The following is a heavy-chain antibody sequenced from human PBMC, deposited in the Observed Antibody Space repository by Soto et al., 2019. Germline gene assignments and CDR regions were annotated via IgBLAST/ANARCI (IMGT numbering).Heavy chain of an antibody. Sequence: GGSLRLSCAASGFTVSSYEMNWVRQAPGKGLEWVSSISIIGGSIYYADSVKGRFTISRDNAKKSLYLEINSLRAEDTAVYYCARAPFLTGYLDYWGQGTLVTVSS. CDR3: ARAPFLTGYLDY. CDR1: GFTVSSYE. J-gene: IGHJ4*02. CDR2: ISIIGGSI. D-gene: IGHD3-9*01. V-gene: IGHV3-48*03.